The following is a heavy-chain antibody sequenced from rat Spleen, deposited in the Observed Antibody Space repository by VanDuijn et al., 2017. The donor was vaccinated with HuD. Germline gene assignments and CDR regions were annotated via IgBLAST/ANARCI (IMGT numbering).Heavy chain of an antibody. Sequence: EVQLVESGGGLVQPGRSLKLSCAASGFTFSNYYMAWVRQSPTKGLAWVASIKYDGSSTYYRDSVKGRFTISRDNAKSTLYLQMDSLRSEDTATYYCATAGSRVSRFAYWGQGTLVTVSS. J-gene: IGHJ3*01. CDR3: ATAGSRVSRFAY. CDR2: IKYDGSST. V-gene: IGHV5-7*01. CDR1: GFTFSNYY. D-gene: IGHD1-4*01.